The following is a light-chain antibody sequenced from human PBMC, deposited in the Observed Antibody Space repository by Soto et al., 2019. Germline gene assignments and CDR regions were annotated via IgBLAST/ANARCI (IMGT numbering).Light chain of an antibody. Sequence: EIVMTQSPATLSVSPGERATLSCRASQSVNSNLAWYQQKPGQAPRLLIYSASTRATGIPARFSGSGSGTEFTLTISSLQSEDFAVYYCQQYSTWPLTFGGGTKVEIK. CDR2: SAS. CDR1: QSVNSN. V-gene: IGKV3-15*01. CDR3: QQYSTWPLT. J-gene: IGKJ4*01.